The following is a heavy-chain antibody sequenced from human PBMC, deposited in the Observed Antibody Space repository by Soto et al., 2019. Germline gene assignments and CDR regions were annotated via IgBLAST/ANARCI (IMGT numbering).Heavy chain of an antibody. D-gene: IGHD3-22*01. Sequence: SEPLSATXRVCADSISKIDYYWTWIRQHPGKGSEWIGNIHFRGNTYYNPSLGSRLTISIDTSKNQFSLRLTSVTAADTAVYYCARERGPYDSGGFLIRGAFHLWGQGTLVTVSS. J-gene: IGHJ3*01. CDR1: ADSISKIDYY. CDR2: IHFRGNT. CDR3: ARERGPYDSGGFLIRGAFHL. V-gene: IGHV4-31*02.